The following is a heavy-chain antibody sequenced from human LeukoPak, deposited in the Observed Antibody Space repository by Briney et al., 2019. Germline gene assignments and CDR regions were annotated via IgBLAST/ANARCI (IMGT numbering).Heavy chain of an antibody. D-gene: IGHD6-19*01. V-gene: IGHV4-28*05. CDR3: ARTVADYAFDL. CDR2: IYYTGNI. Sequence: SETLSLTCTVSDYSISSSNFWGWIRPPPGKELEWIAYIYYTGNIYYNPSLQSRVTMSIDTSKNQFSLTLTSVTAFDTAVYYCARTVADYAFDLWGQGTMVTVSS. CDR1: DYSISSSNF. J-gene: IGHJ3*01.